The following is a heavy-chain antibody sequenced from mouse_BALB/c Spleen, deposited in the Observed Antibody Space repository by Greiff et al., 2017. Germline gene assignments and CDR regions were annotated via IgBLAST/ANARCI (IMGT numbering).Heavy chain of an antibody. J-gene: IGHJ2*01. CDR2: ISSGSSTI. D-gene: IGHD4-1*01. V-gene: IGHV5-17*02. CDR3: ARFANHGEGDY. CDR1: GFTFSSFG. Sequence: EVQVVESGGGLVQPGGSRKLSCAASGFTFSSFGMHWVRQAPEKGLEWVAYISSGSSTISYADTVKGRFTISRDNPKNTLFLQMTSLRSEDTAMYYCARFANHGEGDYWGQGTTLTVSS.